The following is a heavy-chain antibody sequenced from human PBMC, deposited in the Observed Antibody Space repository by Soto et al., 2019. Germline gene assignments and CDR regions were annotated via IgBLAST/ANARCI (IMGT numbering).Heavy chain of an antibody. D-gene: IGHD6-13*01. V-gene: IGHV3-33*01. Sequence: GGSLRLSCAASGFTFSSYGMHWVRQAPGKGLEWVAVIWYDGSNKYYADSVKGRFTISRDNSKNTLYLQMNSLRAEDTAVYYCAREDSTHAFDIWGQGTMVTVSS. CDR1: GFTFSSYG. J-gene: IGHJ3*02. CDR3: AREDSTHAFDI. CDR2: IWYDGSNK.